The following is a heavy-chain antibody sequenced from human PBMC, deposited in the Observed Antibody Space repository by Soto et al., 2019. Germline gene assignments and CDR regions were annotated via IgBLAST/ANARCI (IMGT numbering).Heavy chain of an antibody. CDR1: GGSISSYY. J-gene: IGHJ5*02. CDR2: IYYSGST. CDR3: ARHVVHSSSSRVFLWFDP. V-gene: IGHV4-59*08. D-gene: IGHD6-6*01. Sequence: SETLSLTCTVSGGSISSYYWSWIRQPPGKGLEWIGYIYYSGSTNYNPSLKSRVTISVDTSKNQFSLKLSSVTAADTAVYYCARHVVHSSSSRVFLWFDPWGQGTLVTVSS.